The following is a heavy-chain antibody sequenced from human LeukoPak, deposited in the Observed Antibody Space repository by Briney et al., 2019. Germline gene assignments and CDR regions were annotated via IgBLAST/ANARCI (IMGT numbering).Heavy chain of an antibody. V-gene: IGHV1-46*01. CDR3: ARDSGYDRRLDY. CDR1: GYTFTSYY. CDR2: INPSGGST. J-gene: IGHJ4*02. Sequence: ASVKVSCKASGYTFTSYYMHWVRQAPGQGLEWMGIINPSGGSTSYAQKFQGRVTMTRDMSTSTVYMELSSLRSDDTAVYYCARDSGYDRRLDYWGQGTLVTVSS. D-gene: IGHD5-12*01.